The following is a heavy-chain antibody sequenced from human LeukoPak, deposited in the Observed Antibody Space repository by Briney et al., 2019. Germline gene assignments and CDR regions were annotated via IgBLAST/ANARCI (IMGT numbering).Heavy chain of an antibody. J-gene: IGHJ5*02. D-gene: IGHD6-19*01. CDR1: GFTFSSYS. Sequence: GGSLRLSCAASGFTFSSYSMNWVRQAPGKGLEWVSAISGSGGSTYYADSVKGRFTISRDNSKNTLYLQMNSLRAEDTAVYYCAKDLIAVAATGWFDPWGQGTLVTVSS. V-gene: IGHV3-23*01. CDR3: AKDLIAVAATGWFDP. CDR2: ISGSGGST.